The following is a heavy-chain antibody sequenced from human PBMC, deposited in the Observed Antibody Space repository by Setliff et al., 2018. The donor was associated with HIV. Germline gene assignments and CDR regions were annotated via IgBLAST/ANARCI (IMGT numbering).Heavy chain of an antibody. J-gene: IGHJ3*02. V-gene: IGHV3-20*04. CDR1: GSTIDNYG. CDR2: ITRGGSTE. Sequence: GESLKISCVASGSTIDNYGMGWVRQAPGKGPEWVSGITRGGSTETYGDSVEGRFTISRDDAKNSLYLQMNSLRVEDTALYYCVRDPTASGGRPDAFDIWGQGTLVTVSS. CDR3: VRDPTASGGRPDAFDI. D-gene: IGHD1-1*01.